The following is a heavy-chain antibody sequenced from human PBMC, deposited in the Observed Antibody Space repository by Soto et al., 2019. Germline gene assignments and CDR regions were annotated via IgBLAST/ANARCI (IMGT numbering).Heavy chain of an antibody. CDR1: GGSIRSSSYY. CDR3: ARTVVAANHRVWWFDP. Sequence: SETLSLTSTVSGGSIRSSSYYWGWIRQPPGKGLEWIGYIYYSGSTNYNPSLKSRVTISVDTSKNQFSLKLSSVTAADTAVYYCARTVVAANHRVWWFDPWGQGTLVTVSS. D-gene: IGHD2-15*01. J-gene: IGHJ5*02. CDR2: IYYSGST. V-gene: IGHV4-61*05.